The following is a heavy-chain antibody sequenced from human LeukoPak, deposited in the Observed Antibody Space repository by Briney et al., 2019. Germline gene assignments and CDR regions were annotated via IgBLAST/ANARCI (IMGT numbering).Heavy chain of an antibody. Sequence: SETLSLTCTVSGGSISSGGYYWSWIRQHPGKGLEWIGYIYYSGSTYYNPSLKSRVTISVDTSKNQFSLKLSSVTAADTAVYYCARLYYYDSSGYPDYWGQGTLVTVSS. V-gene: IGHV4-31*03. CDR2: IYYSGST. J-gene: IGHJ4*02. CDR3: ARLYYYDSSGYPDY. D-gene: IGHD3-22*01. CDR1: GGSISSGGYY.